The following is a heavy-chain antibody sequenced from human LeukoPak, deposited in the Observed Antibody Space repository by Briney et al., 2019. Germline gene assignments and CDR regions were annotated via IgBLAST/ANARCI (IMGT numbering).Heavy chain of an antibody. CDR3: AREGRSDSSGYYYGAFDI. CDR1: GGTFSSYA. CDR2: IIPIFGTA. D-gene: IGHD3-22*01. Sequence: ASVKVSCKASGGTFSSYAISWVRQAPGQGLEWMGRIIPIFGTANYAQKFQGRVTITTDESASTAYMELSSLRSDDTAVYYCAREGRSDSSGYYYGAFDIWGQGTMVTVSS. J-gene: IGHJ3*02. V-gene: IGHV1-69*05.